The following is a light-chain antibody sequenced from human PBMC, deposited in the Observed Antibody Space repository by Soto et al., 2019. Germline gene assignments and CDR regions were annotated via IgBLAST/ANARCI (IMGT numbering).Light chain of an antibody. CDR1: QDNRNG. CDR3: LEHSLYPLLT. J-gene: IGKJ4*01. CDR2: AAS. Sequence: IRMNQAPSPLAAFLRGRSTIPCPARQDNRNGLGWYQQKPGRAPRRLIYAASNLQSGVPSRFSGSGSGTEFTLTINSLQPEDFATYYCLEHSLYPLLTFGGGTKVEIK. V-gene: IGKV1-17*01.